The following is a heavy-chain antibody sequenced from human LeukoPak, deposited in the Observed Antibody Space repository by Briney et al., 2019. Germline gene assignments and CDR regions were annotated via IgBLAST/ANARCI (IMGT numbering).Heavy chain of an antibody. Sequence: GGSLRLSCAASGFTFSSYAMSWVRQAPGKGLEWVSTISASAGSTYYPDSVRGRFTISRDNSKNTLFLQMNSLRAEDTAIYYCARSAAQSSGYHFAFWGQGTLVTVSS. D-gene: IGHD3-22*01. V-gene: IGHV3-23*01. CDR3: ARSAAQSSGYHFAF. CDR1: GFTFSSYA. CDR2: ISASAGST. J-gene: IGHJ4*02.